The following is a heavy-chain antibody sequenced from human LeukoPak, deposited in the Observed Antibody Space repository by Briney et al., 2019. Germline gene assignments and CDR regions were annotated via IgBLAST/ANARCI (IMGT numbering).Heavy chain of an antibody. J-gene: IGHJ6*03. CDR3: ARIWARQGYYYMDV. V-gene: IGHV1-2*02. CDR1: EGTFSSYA. D-gene: IGHD3-10*01. Sequence: ASVKVSCKASEGTFSSYAISWVRQAPGQGLEWMGWLNPNSGGTNYAQNFQGRVTMTRDTSISTAYMELSRLRSDDTAVYYCARIWARQGYYYMDVWGKGTTVTVSS. CDR2: LNPNSGGT.